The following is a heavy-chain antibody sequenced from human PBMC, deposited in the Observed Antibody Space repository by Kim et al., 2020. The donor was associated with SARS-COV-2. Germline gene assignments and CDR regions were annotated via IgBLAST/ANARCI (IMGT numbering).Heavy chain of an antibody. Sequence: GGSLRLSCAASGFTFSSYSMNWVRQAPGKGLEWVSYISSSSSTIYYADSVKGRFTISRDNAKNSLYLQMNSLRDEDTAVYYCARDYLSSSWYRPYYYYGMDVWGQGTTVTVSS. CDR1: GFTFSSYS. D-gene: IGHD6-13*01. CDR3: ARDYLSSSWYRPYYYYGMDV. CDR2: ISSSSSTI. J-gene: IGHJ6*02. V-gene: IGHV3-48*02.